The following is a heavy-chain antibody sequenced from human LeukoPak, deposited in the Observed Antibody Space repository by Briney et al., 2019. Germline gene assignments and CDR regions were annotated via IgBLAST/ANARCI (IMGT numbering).Heavy chain of an antibody. CDR2: ISSGGSTI. D-gene: IGHD1-26*01. Sequence: GGSLRLSCAASGFTFSSYEMNWVRQAPGKGLEWVSYISSGGSTIYYADSVKGRFTISRDNAKNSLYLQMNSLRAEDTAVYYCARVRVGAVRGMDVWGQGTTVTVSS. J-gene: IGHJ6*02. CDR3: ARVRVGAVRGMDV. V-gene: IGHV3-48*03. CDR1: GFTFSSYE.